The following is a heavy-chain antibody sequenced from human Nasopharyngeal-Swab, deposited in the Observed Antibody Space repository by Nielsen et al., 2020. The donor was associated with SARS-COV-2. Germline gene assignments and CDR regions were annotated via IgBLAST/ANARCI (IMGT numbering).Heavy chain of an antibody. CDR1: GYTFTSYY. CDR3: AVAGGGILGTYYYYGMDV. D-gene: IGHD3-16*01. CDR2: INPSGGST. Sequence: ASVKVSCKASGYTFTSYYMHWVRQAPGQGLEWMGIINPSGGSTSYAQKFQGRVTMTRDTSTSTVYMELSSLRSEDTAVYYCAVAGGGILGTYYYYGMDVWGQGTTVTASS. V-gene: IGHV1-46*01. J-gene: IGHJ6*02.